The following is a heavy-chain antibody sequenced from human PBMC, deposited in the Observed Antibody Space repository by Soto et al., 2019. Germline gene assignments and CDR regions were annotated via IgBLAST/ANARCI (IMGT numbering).Heavy chain of an antibody. CDR2: ISSSGSTI. Sequence: EVQLVESGGGLVQPGGSLRLSCAASGFTFSSYEMNWVRQAPGKGLEWGSYISSSGSTIYYADSVKGRFTISRDNAKNSLYLQMNSLRAEDTAVYYCARPESGYDSFGYYYGMDVWGQGTTVTVSS. CDR3: ARPESGYDSFGYYYGMDV. J-gene: IGHJ6*02. CDR1: GFTFSSYE. V-gene: IGHV3-48*03. D-gene: IGHD5-12*01.